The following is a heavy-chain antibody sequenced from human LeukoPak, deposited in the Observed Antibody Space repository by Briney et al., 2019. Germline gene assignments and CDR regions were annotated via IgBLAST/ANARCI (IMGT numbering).Heavy chain of an antibody. CDR1: GGTFSSYA. Sequence: SVKVSCKASGGTFSSYAISWVRQAPGQGLEWMGGIIPIFGTANYAQKFQGRVTITADESTSTAYMELSSLRSEDTAVYYCASTGYSYGLPFDYWGQGTLVTASS. J-gene: IGHJ4*02. CDR3: ASTGYSYGLPFDY. D-gene: IGHD5-18*01. CDR2: IIPIFGTA. V-gene: IGHV1-69*13.